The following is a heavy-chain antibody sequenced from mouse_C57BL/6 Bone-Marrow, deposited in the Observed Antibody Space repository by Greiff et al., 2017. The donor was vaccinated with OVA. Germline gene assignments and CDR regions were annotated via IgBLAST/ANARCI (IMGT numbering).Heavy chain of an antibody. J-gene: IGHJ2*01. CDR1: GYTFTDYY. CDR3: AITVVASFDD. D-gene: IGHD1-1*01. Sequence: VQLQQSGPVLVKPGASVKMSCKASGYTFTDYYMNWVKQSHGKSLEWIGVINPYNGGTSYNQKFKGKATLTVDKSSSTAYMELNSLTSEDSAVSYCAITVVASFDDWGQGTTLTVSS. CDR2: INPYNGGT. V-gene: IGHV1-19*01.